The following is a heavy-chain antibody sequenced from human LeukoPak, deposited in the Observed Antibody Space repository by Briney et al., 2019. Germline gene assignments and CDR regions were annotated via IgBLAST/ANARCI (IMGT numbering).Heavy chain of an antibody. CDR2: INPNTGGT. D-gene: IGHD3-22*01. CDR1: GYTFTSYY. J-gene: IGHJ4*02. CDR3: ARDYYDRFGYGAFDY. V-gene: IGHV1-2*02. Sequence: ASVKLSCTASGYTFTSYYIHWVRHAPGQGLEWMEWINPNTGGTSYAQKSQGRVTMSRDTSISTAYMELSRLSSDDTAVYYCARDYYDRFGYGAFDYWGQGTLVTVSS.